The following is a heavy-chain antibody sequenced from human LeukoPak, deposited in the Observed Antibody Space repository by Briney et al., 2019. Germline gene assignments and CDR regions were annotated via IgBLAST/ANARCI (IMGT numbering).Heavy chain of an antibody. J-gene: IGHJ5*02. CDR3: ARDRKPPFWSGYFGWLDP. CDR2: ISYDGSNK. Sequence: PGRSLRLSCAASGFTFSSYAMHWVRQAPGKGLEWVAVISYDGSNKYYADSVKGRFTISRDNSKNTLYLQMNSLRAEDTAVYYCARDRKPPFWSGYFGWLDPWGQGTLVTVSS. CDR1: GFTFSSYA. D-gene: IGHD3-3*01. V-gene: IGHV3-30-3*01.